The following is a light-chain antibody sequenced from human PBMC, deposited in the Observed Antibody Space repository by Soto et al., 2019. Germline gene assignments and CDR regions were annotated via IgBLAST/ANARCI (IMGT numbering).Light chain of an antibody. V-gene: IGKV3-15*01. CDR3: QQYNDWLWT. CDR1: QSVRSS. CDR2: GAS. Sequence: EIVLTQSPATLSLSPVERATLSCMASQSVRSSLAWYQQKPGQAPRLLIYGASTRATGIPARFSGRGSGTEFTLTITSLQSEDFAVYYCQQYNDWLWTFGQGTKVDIK. J-gene: IGKJ1*01.